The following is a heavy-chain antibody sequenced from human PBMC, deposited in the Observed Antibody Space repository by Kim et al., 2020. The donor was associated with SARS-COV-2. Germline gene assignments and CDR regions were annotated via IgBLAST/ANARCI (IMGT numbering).Heavy chain of an antibody. J-gene: IGHJ4*02. CDR3: ARAGAVAWLGFDY. Sequence: SATTAKGRITISRDNSKNTLYLQMNSLRAEDTAVYYCARAGAVAWLGFDYWGQGTLVTVSS. D-gene: IGHD6-19*01. V-gene: IGHV3-53*01.